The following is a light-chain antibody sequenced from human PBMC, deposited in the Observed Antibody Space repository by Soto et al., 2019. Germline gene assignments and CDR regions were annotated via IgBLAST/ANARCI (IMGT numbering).Light chain of an antibody. CDR1: ESVSCK. J-gene: IGKJ2*01. Sequence: EIVMTQSTSTLSVSPGERATLSCMASESVSCKLAWYQHKPGQAPRLLIYCASTRATGNPASFSSSESWTESNLSISSMQSKDVAVYYCQQYNNWPKYTFGQGTKLEIK. CDR2: CAS. CDR3: QQYNNWPKYT. V-gene: IGKV3-15*01.